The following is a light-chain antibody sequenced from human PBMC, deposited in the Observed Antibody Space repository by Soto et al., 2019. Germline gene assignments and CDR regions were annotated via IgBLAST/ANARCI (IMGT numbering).Light chain of an antibody. Sequence: LAPRGRATLSCRASPNVSPTYLAWYQQKPGQAPRLLIYGASTRATGVPDRFSGSGSGTDFTLVISRLEPEDFALYYCQHYDKSPMWTFGQGTKVE. CDR2: GAS. J-gene: IGKJ1*01. V-gene: IGKV3-20*01. CDR3: QHYDKSPMWT. CDR1: PNVSPTY.